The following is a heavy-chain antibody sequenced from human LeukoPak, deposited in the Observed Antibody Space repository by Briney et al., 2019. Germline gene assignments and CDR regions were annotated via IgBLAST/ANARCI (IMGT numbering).Heavy chain of an antibody. J-gene: IGHJ4*02. CDR2: IYYSGNT. CDR3: ASEGHYYGSGSYYSLDY. CDR1: GGSINSYY. D-gene: IGHD3-10*01. V-gene: IGHV4-59*08. Sequence: SETLSLTCTVSGGSINSYYWSWIRQTPGKGLEWIGYIYYSGNTNYNPSLKSRVTIALDTSENQFSLKVSSVTAAVTAVYYCASEGHYYGSGSYYSLDYWGQGTLVTVSS.